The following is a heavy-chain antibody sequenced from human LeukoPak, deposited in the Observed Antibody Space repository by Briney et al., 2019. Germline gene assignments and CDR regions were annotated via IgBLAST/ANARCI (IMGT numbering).Heavy chain of an antibody. Sequence: PSESLSLTCAVSGGSVSSGAYYWSWIRQPPGKGLEWIGYIYYSGSTNHNPSLKSRVTIPLDTSKNQFSLKLSSVTAADRAVYYCARGVAGRGDFWGEGTLVTVSS. J-gene: IGHJ4*02. CDR2: IYYSGST. CDR1: GGSVSSGAYY. D-gene: IGHD2-15*01. V-gene: IGHV4-61*08. CDR3: ARGVAGRGDF.